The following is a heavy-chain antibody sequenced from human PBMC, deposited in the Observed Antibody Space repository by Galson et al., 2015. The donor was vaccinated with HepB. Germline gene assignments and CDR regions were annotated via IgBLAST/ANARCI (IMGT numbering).Heavy chain of an antibody. V-gene: IGHV3-23*01. J-gene: IGHJ4*02. Sequence: SLRLSCAASGFTFSSYAMSWVRQAPGKGLEWVSAISGSGGSTYYADSVKGRFTISRDNSKNTLYLQMNSLRAEDTAVYYCATASRPLRYFDWLPEAFDYWGQGTLVTVSS. D-gene: IGHD3-9*01. CDR1: GFTFSSYA. CDR3: ATASRPLRYFDWLPEAFDY. CDR2: ISGSGGST.